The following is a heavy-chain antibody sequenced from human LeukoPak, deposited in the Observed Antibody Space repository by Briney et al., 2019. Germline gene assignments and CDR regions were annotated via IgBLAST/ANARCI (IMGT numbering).Heavy chain of an antibody. CDR1: GGSINSLY. CDR3: ARGSRAVTTSSNIHPYYFDY. V-gene: IGHV4-59*01. J-gene: IGHJ4*02. D-gene: IGHD4-17*01. Sequence: SETLSLTCTVSGGSINSLYWNCIRQLPGQALEWIGYNHYSGITNYNHSFNSRVTISLDTSKNQFSLKLTSVTAADMAVYYRARGSRAVTTSSNIHPYYFDYWGQGTLVTVSS. CDR2: NHYSGIT.